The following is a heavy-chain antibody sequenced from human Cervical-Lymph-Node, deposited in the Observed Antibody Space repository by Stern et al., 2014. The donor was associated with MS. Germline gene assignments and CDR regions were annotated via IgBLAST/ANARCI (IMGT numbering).Heavy chain of an antibody. J-gene: IGHJ6*02. Sequence: VQLVESGAEVKKPGASVKVSCKASGYTFPGYYMHWVRQAPGQGLEWMGWINPNSGGTNYAQKFQGWVTMTRDTSISTAYMELSRLRSDDTAVYYCARGSAAAGTYYYYGMDVWGQGTTVTVSS. CDR1: GYTFPGYY. CDR3: ARGSAAAGTYYYYGMDV. V-gene: IGHV1-2*04. D-gene: IGHD6-13*01. CDR2: INPNSGGT.